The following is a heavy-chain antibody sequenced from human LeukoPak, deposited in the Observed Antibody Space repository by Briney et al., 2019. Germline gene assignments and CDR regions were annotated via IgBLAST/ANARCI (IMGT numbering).Heavy chain of an antibody. CDR1: GFIFGKYA. D-gene: IGHD6-25*01. J-gene: IGHJ4*02. CDR3: AKFFDPSGGASGWTWTMDC. CDR2: ISGSGGTT. Sequence: GGSLRLSCGASGFIFGKYAMSWVRQAPGKGLEWVAAISGSGGTTYYADFAKGRFSISRDNSENTLYLQMYSLRAEDTAVYHCAKFFDPSGGASGWTWTMDCWGQGTLVIVSS. V-gene: IGHV3-23*01.